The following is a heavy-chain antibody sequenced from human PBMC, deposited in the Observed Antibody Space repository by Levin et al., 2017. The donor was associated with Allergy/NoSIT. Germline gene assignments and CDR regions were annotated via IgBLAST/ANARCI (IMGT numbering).Heavy chain of an antibody. J-gene: IGHJ5*02. CDR1: GFTFSDHY. V-gene: IGHV3-72*01. Sequence: GGSLRLSCAVSGFTFSDHYMDWVRQGPGKGLEWVGSSRDRAHDYTPQYAASVKDRFIISRDESRNLLFLQMNGLRADDTAVYFCVRVVEHEGWSSDAWGQGTLLTVSS. CDR2: SRDRAHDYTP. D-gene: IGHD1/OR15-1a*01. CDR3: VRVVEHEGWSSDA.